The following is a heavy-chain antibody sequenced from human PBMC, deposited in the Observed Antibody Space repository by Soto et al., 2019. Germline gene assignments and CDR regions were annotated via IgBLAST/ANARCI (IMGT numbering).Heavy chain of an antibody. CDR3: AKDSDGDYVGGNGFDY. V-gene: IGHV3-30*18. J-gene: IGHJ4*02. CDR1: GFTFSSYG. D-gene: IGHD4-17*01. CDR2: ISCDGSNK. Sequence: QVQLVESGGGVVQPGRSLRLSCAASGFTFSSYGMHWVRQAPGKGLEWVAVISCDGSNKYYADSVKGRFTISRDNSKNTLYLQMNSLRAEDTAVYYCAKDSDGDYVGGNGFDYWGQGTLVTVSS.